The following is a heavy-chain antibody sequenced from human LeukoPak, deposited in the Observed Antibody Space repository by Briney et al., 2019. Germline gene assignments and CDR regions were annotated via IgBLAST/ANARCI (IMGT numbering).Heavy chain of an antibody. CDR1: GFAFNSYA. D-gene: IGHD2/OR15-2a*01. V-gene: IGHV3-21*01. CDR2: ISTSTSSI. J-gene: IGHJ4*02. Sequence: GGSLRLSCAASGFAFNSYAMSWVRQAPGKGLEWVSSISTSTSSIYYADSVKGRFTISRDNAKNSLSLQMNSLRVEDTAVYYCARGRDDYFLNYWGQGTLVTVSS. CDR3: ARGRDDYFLNY.